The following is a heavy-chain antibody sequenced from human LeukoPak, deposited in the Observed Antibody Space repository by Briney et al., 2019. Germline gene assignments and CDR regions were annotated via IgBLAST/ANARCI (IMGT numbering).Heavy chain of an antibody. CDR2: IYSGGRT. CDR1: GFTVSSNY. Sequence: GGSLRLSCAASGFTVSSNYMSWVRQAPGKGLEWVSVIYSGGRTYYGDSVKGRFTFSRDNSKNTLYLQMNSLRAEDTAVYYCARDAEVEMASYYDYWGQGTLVTVSS. D-gene: IGHD5-24*01. CDR3: ARDAEVEMASYYDY. V-gene: IGHV3-53*01. J-gene: IGHJ4*02.